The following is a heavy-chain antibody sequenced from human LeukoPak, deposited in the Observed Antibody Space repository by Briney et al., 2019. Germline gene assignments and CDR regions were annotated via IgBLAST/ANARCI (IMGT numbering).Heavy chain of an antibody. J-gene: IGHJ4*02. CDR3: ANAYGDYAY. D-gene: IGHD4-17*01. CDR1: GGSFSGYY. V-gene: IGHV4-34*01. CDR2: INHSGST. Sequence: PSQTLSLTCAVYGGSFSGYYWSWIRQPPGKGLEWIGEINHSGSTNYNPSLKSRVTISVDTSKNQFSLKLSSVTAADTAVYYCANAYGDYAYWGQGTLVTVSS.